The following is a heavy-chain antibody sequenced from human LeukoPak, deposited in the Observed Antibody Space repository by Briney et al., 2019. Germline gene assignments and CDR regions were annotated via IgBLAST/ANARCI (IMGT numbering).Heavy chain of an antibody. V-gene: IGHV1-18*01. CDR2: ISAYNGNT. CDR3: ARARVVPAANWFDP. D-gene: IGHD2-2*01. CDR1: GYTFTSYG. J-gene: IGHJ5*02. Sequence: EASMKVSCKASGYTFTSYGISWVRQAPGQGLEWMGWISAYNGNTNYAQKLQGRVTMTTDTSTSTAYMELRSLRSDDTAVYYCARARVVPAANWFDPWGQGTLVTVSS.